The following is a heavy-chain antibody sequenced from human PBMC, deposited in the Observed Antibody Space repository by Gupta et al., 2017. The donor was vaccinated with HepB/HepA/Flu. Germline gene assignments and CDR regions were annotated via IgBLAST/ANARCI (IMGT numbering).Heavy chain of an antibody. CDR3: ARARSRVVVITTPMGY. V-gene: IGHV3-30-3*01. CDR2: ISYDGSNK. D-gene: IGHD3-22*01. CDR1: GFTFSSYA. J-gene: IGHJ4*02. Sequence: QVQLVESGGGVVQPGRSLRLSCAASGFTFSSYAMHWVRQAPGKGLEWVAVISYDGSNKYYADSVKGRFTISRDNSKNTLYLQMNSLRAEDTAVYYCARARSRVVVITTPMGYWGQGTLVTVSS.